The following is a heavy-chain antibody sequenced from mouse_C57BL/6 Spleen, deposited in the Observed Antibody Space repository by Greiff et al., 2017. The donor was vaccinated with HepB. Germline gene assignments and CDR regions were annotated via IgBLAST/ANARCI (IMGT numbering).Heavy chain of an antibody. CDR3: ANFPGYFCV. V-gene: IGHV5-16*01. CDR2: INYDGSST. Sequence: EVKLVESEGGLVQPGSSMKLSCTASGFTFSDYYMAWVRQVPEKGLEWVANINYDGSSTYYLDSLKSRFIISRDNAKNILYLQMSRLKSEDTATYYCANFPGYFCVWGTGTTVTVSS. J-gene: IGHJ1*03. CDR1: GFTFSDYY.